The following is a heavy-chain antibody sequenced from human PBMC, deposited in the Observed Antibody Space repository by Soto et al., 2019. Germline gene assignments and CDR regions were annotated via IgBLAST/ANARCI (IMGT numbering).Heavy chain of an antibody. D-gene: IGHD3-3*01. CDR3: ARSNAYNDVWSGYFDY. J-gene: IGHJ4*02. Sequence: QVQLQESGPGLVKPSETLSLTCTVSGGSVSSGSYYWSWIRQPPGKGLEWIGYIYYSGSTNYNPSLKSRVTISVDTSKNQFSLKLSSVTAANTAVYYCARSNAYNDVWSGYFDYRGQGTLVTVSS. CDR1: GGSVSSGSYY. V-gene: IGHV4-61*01. CDR2: IYYSGST.